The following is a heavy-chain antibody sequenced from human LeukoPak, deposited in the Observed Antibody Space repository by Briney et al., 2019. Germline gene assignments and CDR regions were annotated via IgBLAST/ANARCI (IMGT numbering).Heavy chain of an antibody. D-gene: IGHD3-22*01. J-gene: IGHJ4*02. CDR1: GFTFSSYG. CDR3: AKDQRITMIVVVTPFDD. Sequence: GGSLRLSCAASGFTFSSYGMHWVRQAPGKGLEWVAFIRYDGSNEYYANSVKGRFTISRDNSKNTLYLQMNSLRPEDTAVYYCAKDQRITMIVVVTPFDDWGQGTLATVSS. V-gene: IGHV3-30*02. CDR2: IRYDGSNE.